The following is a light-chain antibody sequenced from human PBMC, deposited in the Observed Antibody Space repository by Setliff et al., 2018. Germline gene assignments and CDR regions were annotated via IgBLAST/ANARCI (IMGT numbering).Light chain of an antibody. V-gene: IGLV2-8*01. Sequence: QCVLTQPPSASGSPGQSVTISCTGTSNDVWGHNYVSWYQQHPGKAPQLIIYDVTKRPSWVPDRFSGSKSGNTASLTVSGLQAEDEADYYCSSYADSNIFRFGTGTKV. CDR3: SSYADSNIFR. J-gene: IGLJ1*01. CDR2: DVT. CDR1: SNDVWGHNY.